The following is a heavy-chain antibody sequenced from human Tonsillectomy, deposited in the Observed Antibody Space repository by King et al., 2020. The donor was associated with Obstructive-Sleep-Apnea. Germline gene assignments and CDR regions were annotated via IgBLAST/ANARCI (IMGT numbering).Heavy chain of an antibody. CDR2: IYYSGST. Sequence: LQLQESGPGLVKPSETLSLTCTVSGDSISTSYYWTWIRQPPVKGLEWIGSIYYSGSTYYNPSLKSRVTISVDTSKNQFSLNLSSVTAADTAVYFCTRGPSLGEENDYWGPGTRVTVSS. CDR3: TRGPSLGEENDY. V-gene: IGHV4-39*07. J-gene: IGHJ4*02. CDR1: GDSISTSYY. D-gene: IGHD2-21*01.